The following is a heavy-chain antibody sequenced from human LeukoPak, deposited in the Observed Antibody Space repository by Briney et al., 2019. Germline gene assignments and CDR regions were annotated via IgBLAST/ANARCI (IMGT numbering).Heavy chain of an antibody. D-gene: IGHD6-6*01. CDR3: AREQKGAARPGNWFDP. J-gene: IGHJ5*02. CDR1: GYTFTSYD. Sequence: ASVKVSCKASGYTFTSYDINWVRQATGQGLEWMGWMNPNSGNTGYAQKFQGRVTMTRNTSISTAYMELSSLRSEDTAVYYCAREQKGAARPGNWFDPWGQGTLVTVSS. V-gene: IGHV1-8*01. CDR2: MNPNSGNT.